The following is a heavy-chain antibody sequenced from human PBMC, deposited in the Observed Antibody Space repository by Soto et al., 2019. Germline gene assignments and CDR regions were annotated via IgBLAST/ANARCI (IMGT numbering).Heavy chain of an antibody. V-gene: IGHV3-21*01. CDR3: ARVSYYDFWSGPTSINWFDP. CDR2: ISSSSSYI. J-gene: IGHJ5*02. CDR1: GFTFSSYS. D-gene: IGHD3-3*01. Sequence: GGSLRLSCAASGFTFSSYSMNWVRQAPGKGLEWVSSISSSSSYIYYADSVKGRFTISRDNAKNSLYLQMNSLRAEDTAVYYCARVSYYDFWSGPTSINWFDPWGQGTLVTFSS.